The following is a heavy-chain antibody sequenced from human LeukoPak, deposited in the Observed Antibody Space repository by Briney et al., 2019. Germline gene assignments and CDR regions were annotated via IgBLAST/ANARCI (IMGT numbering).Heavy chain of an antibody. Sequence: GGSLRLSCAASGFTVSSKYMSWVRQAPGKGLEWVSFISQSSDRIYHADSVKGRFTISRDNAKNSLYLQMDSLRVEDTAVYYCARDLLNDEGSSYFFDQWGQGTLVTVAS. CDR3: ARDLLNDEGSSYFFDQ. CDR2: ISQSSDRI. J-gene: IGHJ4*02. CDR1: GFTVSSKY. V-gene: IGHV3-48*04. D-gene: IGHD2-2*01.